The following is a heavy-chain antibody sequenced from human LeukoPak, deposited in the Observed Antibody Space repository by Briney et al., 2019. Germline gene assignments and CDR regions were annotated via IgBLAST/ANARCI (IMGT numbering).Heavy chain of an antibody. Sequence: GGSLKVSCEGSGYTFTNYWIAWVRQMPGKGLEWMGIIYPGDSHATYSPSFQGQVTISTDKSIGTAYLQWSSLKASDTAMYYCARGIRLVRGVITPNFNYWGQGTLVTVSS. V-gene: IGHV5-51*01. CDR2: IYPGDSHA. J-gene: IGHJ4*02. D-gene: IGHD3-10*01. CDR3: ARGIRLVRGVITPNFNY. CDR1: GYTFTNYW.